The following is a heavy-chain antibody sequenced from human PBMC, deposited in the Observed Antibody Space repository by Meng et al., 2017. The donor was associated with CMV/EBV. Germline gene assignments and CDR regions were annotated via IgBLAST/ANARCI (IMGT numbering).Heavy chain of an antibody. CDR2: IIPILGIA. CDR1: GGTFSSYA. V-gene: IGHV1-69*10. Sequence: SVKVSCKASGGTFSSYAISWVRQAPGQGLEWMGGIIPILGIANYAQKFQGRVTITADKSTSTAYMELSSLRSEDTAMYYCASKLGVNYYYGMDVWGQGTTVTVSS. D-gene: IGHD1-7*01. J-gene: IGHJ6*02. CDR3: ASKLGVNYYYGMDV.